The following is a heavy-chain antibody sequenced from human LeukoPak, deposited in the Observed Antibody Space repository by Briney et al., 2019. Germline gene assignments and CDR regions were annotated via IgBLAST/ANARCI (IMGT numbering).Heavy chain of an antibody. CDR1: GGSISSYY. V-gene: IGHV4-59*12. Sequence: PSETLSLTCTVSGGSISSYYWSWIRQPPGKGLEWIGYIYYSGSTNYNPSLKSRVTISVDTSKNQFSLKLSSVTAADTAVYYCARDLWGGEGYYYMDVWGKGTTVTISS. CDR3: ARDLWGGEGYYYMDV. D-gene: IGHD3-10*01. J-gene: IGHJ6*03. CDR2: IYYSGST.